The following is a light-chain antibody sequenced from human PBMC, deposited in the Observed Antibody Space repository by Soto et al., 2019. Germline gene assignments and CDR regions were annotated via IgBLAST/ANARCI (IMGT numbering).Light chain of an antibody. V-gene: IGLV1-51*01. J-gene: IGLJ1*01. CDR2: DNN. Sequence: QSVLTQPPSVSAAPGRKVIISCSGSSSNIGSNYVSWYQQLPGTAPKLLIYDNNKRPSGIPARSSGSKSGTSATLAIIGLQTGDEADYYCGTWDSGLSAGGVFGSGTKVTVL. CDR3: GTWDSGLSAGGV. CDR1: SSNIGSNY.